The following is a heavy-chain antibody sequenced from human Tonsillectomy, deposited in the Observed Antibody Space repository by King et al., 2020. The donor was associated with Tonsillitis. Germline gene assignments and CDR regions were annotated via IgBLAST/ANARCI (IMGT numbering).Heavy chain of an antibody. CDR1: GGSISSYY. CDR2: IYYTGGT. J-gene: IGHJ3*02. D-gene: IGHD3-10*01. Sequence: QLQESGPGLVKPSETLSLTCTVSGGSISSYYWSWIRQPPGKGLEWIAYIYYTGGTNYNPSLKSRVTISVDTSKNQFSLKLSSVTAADTAVYYCARVVRGDSGIYAFDIWGQGTMVIVSS. CDR3: ARVVRGDSGIYAFDI. V-gene: IGHV4-59*01.